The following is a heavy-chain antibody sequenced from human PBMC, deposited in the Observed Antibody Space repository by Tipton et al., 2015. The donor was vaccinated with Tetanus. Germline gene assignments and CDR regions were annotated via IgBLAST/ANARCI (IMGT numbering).Heavy chain of an antibody. CDR1: GGSISSYY. CDR3: ARDKLGAFDI. J-gene: IGHJ3*02. CDR2: IYYSGST. D-gene: IGHD3-16*01. V-gene: IGHV4-59*08. Sequence: TLSLTCTVSGGSISSYYWSWIRQPPGKGLEWIGYIYYSGSTNYNPSLKSRVTISVDTSKNQFSLKLSSVTAADTAVYYCARDKLGAFDIWGQGTMVTVSS.